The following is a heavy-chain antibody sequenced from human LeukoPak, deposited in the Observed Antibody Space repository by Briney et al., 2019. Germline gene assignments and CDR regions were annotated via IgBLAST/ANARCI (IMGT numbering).Heavy chain of an antibody. J-gene: IGHJ6*02. CDR2: ISGSGGVT. Sequence: QPGGSLRLSCAASGFTFSSYTMTWARQTPGKGLEWVSGISGSGGVTDYADSVKGRFTISRDNAKNSLYLQMNSLRAEDTAVYYCAGNSLITIFGVVIPGGMDVWGQGTTVTVSS. V-gene: IGHV3-23*01. CDR1: GFTFSSYT. D-gene: IGHD3-3*01. CDR3: AGNSLITIFGVVIPGGMDV.